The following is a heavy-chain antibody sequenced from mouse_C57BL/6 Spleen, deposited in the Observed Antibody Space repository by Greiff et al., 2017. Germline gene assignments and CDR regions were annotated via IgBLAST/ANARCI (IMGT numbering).Heavy chain of an antibody. J-gene: IGHJ3*01. Sequence: QVQLKQSGPGLVAPSQCLSISCTVSGFSLTSYGVSWVRQPPGKGLEWLGEIWGGGSTNYYSAPISRLSISKYNSKGQVFLKLNSLRTSDTATYYCAKGYYGSSPWFAYWGQGTLVTVSA. V-gene: IGHV2-3*01. CDR2: IWGGGST. CDR3: AKGYYGSSPWFAY. D-gene: IGHD1-1*01. CDR1: GFSLTSYG.